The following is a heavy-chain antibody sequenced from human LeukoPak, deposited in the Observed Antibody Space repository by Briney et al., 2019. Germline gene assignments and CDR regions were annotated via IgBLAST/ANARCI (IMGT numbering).Heavy chain of an antibody. D-gene: IGHD3-10*01. CDR3: ARGQEGVNFLVRGRITEYFYYYMDV. CDR1: GYTFTSTD. V-gene: IGHV1-8*01. CDR2: MNPDSGKT. J-gene: IGHJ6*03. Sequence: GASVKVSCKTSGYTFTSTDITWVRQAAGQGLEWMGWMNPDSGKTRHAQKFQGRVTMTRNTSISTAYMELSSLTSEDTAVYYCARGQEGVNFLVRGRITEYFYYYMDVWGRGTTVTISS.